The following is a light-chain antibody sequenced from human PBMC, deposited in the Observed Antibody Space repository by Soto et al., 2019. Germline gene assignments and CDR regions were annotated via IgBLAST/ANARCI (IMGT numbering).Light chain of an antibody. J-gene: IGKJ5*01. Sequence: IHMTLSPSSLSAAVIDIGTITVLASQSISSYLNWYQQKPGKAPKMLIYAATNVQSGVPRRCSSRGSRTDFTHTISMQEPDVFVTYYIQHIHSTPFTFGQGTRLEIK. CDR1: QSISSY. CDR3: QHIHSTPFT. V-gene: IGKV1-39*01. CDR2: AAT.